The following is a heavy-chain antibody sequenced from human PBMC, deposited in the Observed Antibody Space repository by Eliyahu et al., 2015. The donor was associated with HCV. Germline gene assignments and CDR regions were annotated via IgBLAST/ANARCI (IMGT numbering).Heavy chain of an antibody. V-gene: IGHV4-59*01. CDR1: GGSISSYY. D-gene: IGHD3-10*01. CDR2: IYYSGST. J-gene: IGHJ2*01. CDR3: ARGFRRGGSFWYFDL. Sequence: QVQLQESGPGLVKPSETLSLTCTVSGGSISSYYWSWIRQPPGKGLEWIGYIYYSGSTNYNPFLKSRVTISVDTSKNQFSLKLSSVTAADTAVYYCARGFRRGGSFWYFDLWGRGTLVTVSS.